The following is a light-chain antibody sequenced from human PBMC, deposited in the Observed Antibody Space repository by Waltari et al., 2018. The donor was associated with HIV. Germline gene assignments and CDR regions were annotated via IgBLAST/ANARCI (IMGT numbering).Light chain of an antibody. CDR1: QHVYKY. V-gene: IGKV1-39*01. J-gene: IGKJ4*01. CDR2: TAS. Sequence: DIHITQSPSSLSASIGDRVTITCRTSQHVYKYLNWYQQRPGKAPRLLVFTASTLHTGVPSRVTATGSGTTFSLAIASLQPDDIATYYCQQTFTLPLTFGGGTKLEI. CDR3: QQTFTLPLT.